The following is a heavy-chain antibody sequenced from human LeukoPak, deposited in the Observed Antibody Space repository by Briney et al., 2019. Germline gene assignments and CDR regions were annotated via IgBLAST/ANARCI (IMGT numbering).Heavy chain of an antibody. D-gene: IGHD3-9*01. CDR3: ARDHYDILTGYYKPFDY. J-gene: IGHJ4*02. CDR1: GFTFSSYA. CDR2: ISSSGSTI. Sequence: GRSLRLSCAASGFTFSSYAMNWVRQAPGKGLEWVSYISSSGSTIYYADSVKGRFTISRDNAKNSLYLQMNSLRAEDTAVYYCARDHYDILTGYYKPFDYWGQGTLVTVSS. V-gene: IGHV3-48*03.